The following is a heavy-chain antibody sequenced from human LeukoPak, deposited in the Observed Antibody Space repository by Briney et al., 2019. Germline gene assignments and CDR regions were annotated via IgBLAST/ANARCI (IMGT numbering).Heavy chain of an antibody. CDR3: ARASGDIVETATMGSY. CDR2: ISSSSSSI. CDR1: GFTFISYS. D-gene: IGHD5-18*01. J-gene: IGHJ4*02. Sequence: GGALRLSCAASGFTFISYSMNWVRQAPGKGLEWVSSISSSSSSIYYADSVKGRFTISRDNAKNSLYLQMNSLRAEDTAGYYCARASGDIVETATMGSYWGQGTLVTVSS. V-gene: IGHV3-21*01.